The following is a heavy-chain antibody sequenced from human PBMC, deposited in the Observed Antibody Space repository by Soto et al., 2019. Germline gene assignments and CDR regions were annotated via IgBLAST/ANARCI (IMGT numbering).Heavy chain of an antibody. CDR3: AKPNLVLLWFGELPERGPHAFDI. V-gene: IGHV3-23*01. CDR2: ISGSGGST. J-gene: IGHJ3*02. D-gene: IGHD3-10*01. Sequence: PGGSLRLSCAASGFTFSSYAMSWVRQAPGKGLEWVSAISGSGGSTYYADSVKGRFTISRDNSKNTLYLQMNSLRAEDTAVYYCAKPNLVLLWFGELPERGPHAFDIWGQGTMVTVSS. CDR1: GFTFSSYA.